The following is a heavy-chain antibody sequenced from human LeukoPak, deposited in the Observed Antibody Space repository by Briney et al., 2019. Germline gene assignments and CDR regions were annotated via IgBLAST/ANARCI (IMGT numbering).Heavy chain of an antibody. D-gene: IGHD6-19*01. CDR2: IYSSGST. J-gene: IGHJ3*02. CDR3: ARGRSGWYFNILRVDAFDI. Sequence: SEALSLTRTVPGGSISSYFWSWIRQTPGKGVEGIGYIYSSGSTNYNPSLKSRVTISVSTSKNQFSLKLNSVTAADTAVYYCARGRSGWYFNILRVDAFDIWGQGTMVTVSS. CDR1: GGSISSYF. V-gene: IGHV4-59*01.